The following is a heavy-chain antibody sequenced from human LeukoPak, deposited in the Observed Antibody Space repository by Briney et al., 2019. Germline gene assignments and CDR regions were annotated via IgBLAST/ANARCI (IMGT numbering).Heavy chain of an antibody. J-gene: IGHJ5*02. Sequence: GASVKVSCKASGYTFASYAMNWVRQAPGQGLEWMGWINTNTGNPTYAQGFTGRFVFSLDTSVSTAYLQISSLKAEDTAVYYCARAGPWNPLNPRDNWFDPWGQGTLVTVSS. D-gene: IGHD1-1*01. CDR3: ARAGPWNPLNPRDNWFDP. CDR1: GYTFASYA. V-gene: IGHV7-4-1*02. CDR2: INTNTGNP.